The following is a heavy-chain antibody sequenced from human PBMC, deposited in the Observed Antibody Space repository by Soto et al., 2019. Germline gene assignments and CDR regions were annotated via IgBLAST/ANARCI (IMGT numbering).Heavy chain of an antibody. CDR2: IHTDGIVT. J-gene: IGHJ4*02. Sequence: GSLRLSCVASGFTFSSYWMHWVRQVPGKGLVWVSRIHTDGIVTNYADSVKGRFTISRDNAENTLYLQMNSLRDDDTAVYYCARAGMATVSFFDYWGQGTLVTV. CDR1: GFTFSSYW. CDR3: ARAGMATVSFFDY. D-gene: IGHD4-4*01. V-gene: IGHV3-74*01.